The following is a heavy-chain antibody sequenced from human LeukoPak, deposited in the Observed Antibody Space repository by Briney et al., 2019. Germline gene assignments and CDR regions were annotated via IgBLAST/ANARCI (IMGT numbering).Heavy chain of an antibody. Sequence: PGGSLRLSCAASGFTFSSYAMHWVRQAPGKGLEWVAVIAADGKDKHQADSVRGRFTISRDNSKNTLYLQMNSLRTEDTAVYYCARDRGRIAVYYFDYWGQGTLVTVSS. CDR1: GFTFSSYA. CDR2: IAADGKDK. J-gene: IGHJ4*02. CDR3: ARDRGRIAVYYFDY. V-gene: IGHV3-30*04. D-gene: IGHD3-16*01.